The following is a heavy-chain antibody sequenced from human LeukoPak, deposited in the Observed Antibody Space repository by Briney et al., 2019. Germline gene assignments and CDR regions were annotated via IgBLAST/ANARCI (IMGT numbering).Heavy chain of an antibody. CDR1: GFIFSSYG. J-gene: IGHJ4*02. Sequence: SGGSLRLSCAASGFIFSSYGMHWVRQAPGKGLEWVAFIRYDGSDKYYADSVKGRFTVSRDNSKNTLYLQMNSLRAEDTTVYYCAKASGQAGYCSGTSCHYTFDYWGQGTLVTVSS. CDR2: IRYDGSDK. CDR3: AKASGQAGYCSGTSCHYTFDY. V-gene: IGHV3-30*02. D-gene: IGHD2-2*01.